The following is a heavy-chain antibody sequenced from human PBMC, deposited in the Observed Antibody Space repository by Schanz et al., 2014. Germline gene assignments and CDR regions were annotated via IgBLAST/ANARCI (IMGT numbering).Heavy chain of an antibody. J-gene: IGHJ4*02. D-gene: IGHD3-16*01. CDR2: FHHEDGDT. Sequence: QVQLVQSGAEVKQPGASVKVSCKASGYTFTSYYMHWVRQAPGQGLEWMGGFHHEDGDTVYAQKFQGRVTMTRNTSITTAYLELSSLRSGDTAVYYCTKGRTFGRWGQGTLVTVSS. CDR1: GYTFTSYY. CDR3: TKGRTFGR. V-gene: IGHV1-46*01.